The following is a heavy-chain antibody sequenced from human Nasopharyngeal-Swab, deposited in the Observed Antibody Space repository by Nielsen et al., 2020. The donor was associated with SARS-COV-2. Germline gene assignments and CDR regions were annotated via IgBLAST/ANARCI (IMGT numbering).Heavy chain of an antibody. J-gene: IGHJ6*02. CDR2: IGTAGDT. D-gene: IGHD6-13*01. CDR1: GFTFSSYD. CDR3: ARALSIISSSWRVGYYYYGMDV. V-gene: IGHV3-13*01. Sequence: GESLKISCAASGFTFSSYDMHWVRQATGKGLEWVSAIGTAGDTYYPGSVKDRFTISRENAKNSLYLQMNSLRAGDTAVYYCARALSIISSSWRVGYYYYGMDVWGQGTTVTVSS.